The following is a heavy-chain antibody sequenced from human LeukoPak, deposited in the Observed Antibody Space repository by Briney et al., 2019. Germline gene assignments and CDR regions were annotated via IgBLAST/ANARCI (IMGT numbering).Heavy chain of an antibody. V-gene: IGHV3-7*01. CDR1: GFTFSSYW. CDR2: IKQDGSEK. Sequence: PGGSLRLSCAASGFTFSSYWMSWVRQAPGKGLEWVANIKQDGSEKYYVDSVKGRFTISRDNAKNSLYLQMNSLRAEDTAVYYCAKVAAAGSTTQRPFDYWGQGTLVTVSS. CDR3: AKVAAAGSTTQRPFDY. J-gene: IGHJ4*02. D-gene: IGHD6-13*01.